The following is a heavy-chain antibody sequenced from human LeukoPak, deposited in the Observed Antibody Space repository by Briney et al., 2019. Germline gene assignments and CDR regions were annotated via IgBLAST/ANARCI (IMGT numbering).Heavy chain of an antibody. J-gene: IGHJ3*01. CDR2: MYYSGST. Sequence: SETLSLTCTVSGGSISNYYWSWIRQPPGKGLEWIGYMYYSGSTNYNPSLESRVTISGDTSKNQFSLKLSSVTAADTAVYYCARSPCTSASCPRRNVFDVWGQWTMVTVSS. CDR3: ARSPCTSASCPRRNVFDV. CDR1: GGSISNYY. D-gene: IGHD2-2*01. V-gene: IGHV4-59*08.